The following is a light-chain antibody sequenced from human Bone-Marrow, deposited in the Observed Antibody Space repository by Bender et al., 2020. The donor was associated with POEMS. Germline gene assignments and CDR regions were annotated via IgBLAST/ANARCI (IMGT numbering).Light chain of an antibody. CDR2: SSH. CDR1: SSNIGAHA. J-gene: IGLJ3*02. Sequence: QSVLTQPPSASGTPGQRVTISCSGGSSNIGAHAVNWYQHLPGTAPKLLIYSSHRRPSEVPDRFSGSRSGTSASLAISGLQSEDEADYYCAVWDDGLNGWVFGGGTQLTV. V-gene: IGLV1-44*01. CDR3: AVWDDGLNGWV.